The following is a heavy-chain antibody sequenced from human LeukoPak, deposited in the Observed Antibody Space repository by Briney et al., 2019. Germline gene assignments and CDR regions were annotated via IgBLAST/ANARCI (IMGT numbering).Heavy chain of an antibody. V-gene: IGHV3-21*01. CDR1: GFTFSSYS. Sequence: PGGSLGLSCAASGFTFSSYSMNWVRQAPGKGLEWISSISSSSSYIYYADSVKGRFTITRDNAKNTLYLQMNSLRAEDTAVYYCARDRRPSFSANDAFDIWGEGTMVTVSS. CDR2: ISSSSSYI. CDR3: ARDRRPSFSANDAFDI. D-gene: IGHD1-26*01. J-gene: IGHJ3*02.